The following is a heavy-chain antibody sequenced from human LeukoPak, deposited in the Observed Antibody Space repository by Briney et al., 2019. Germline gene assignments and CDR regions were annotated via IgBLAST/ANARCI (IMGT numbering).Heavy chain of an antibody. V-gene: IGHV1-2*02. D-gene: IGHD2-2*02. CDR1: GYTFTGYY. Sequence: ASVKVSCRASGYTFTGYYMHWVRQAPGQGLEWMGWINPNSGGTNYAQKFQGRVTMTRDTSISTAYMELSRLRSDDKAVYYCASCVVVPAAIEALDYYYMDVWGKGTTVTVSS. CDR3: ASCVVVPAAIEALDYYYMDV. J-gene: IGHJ6*03. CDR2: INPNSGGT.